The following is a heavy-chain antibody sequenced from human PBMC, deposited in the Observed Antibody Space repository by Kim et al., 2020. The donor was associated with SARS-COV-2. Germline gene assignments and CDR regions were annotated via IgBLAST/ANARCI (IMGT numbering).Heavy chain of an antibody. CDR3: ARFDDSSGYHHDAFDI. Sequence: SGKGRFTISRDNAKNSLYLQMNSLRAEDTAVYYCARFDDSSGYHHDAFDIWGQGTMVTVSS. D-gene: IGHD3-22*01. V-gene: IGHV3-11*03. J-gene: IGHJ3*02.